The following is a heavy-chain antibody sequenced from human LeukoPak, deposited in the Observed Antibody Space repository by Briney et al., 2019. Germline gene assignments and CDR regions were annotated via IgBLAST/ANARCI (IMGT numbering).Heavy chain of an antibody. V-gene: IGHV3-23*01. CDR3: AKSYSASSLSIDY. J-gene: IGHJ4*02. CDR2: ISGSGSST. Sequence: GGSLRLSCAASGFTLRSYAMSWVRQAPGKGLEWVSAISGSGSSTYYADSVKGRFTTSRDNSKNTLYVQMNSLRAEDTAVYYCAKSYSASSLSIDYWGQGTLVTVSS. D-gene: IGHD6-6*01. CDR1: GFTLRSYA.